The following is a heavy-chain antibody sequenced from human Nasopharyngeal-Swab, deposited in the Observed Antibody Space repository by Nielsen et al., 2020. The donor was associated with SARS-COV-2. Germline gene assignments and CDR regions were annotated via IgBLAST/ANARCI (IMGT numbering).Heavy chain of an antibody. CDR3: ARDRGYCSSTSCYAYFDY. D-gene: IGHD2-2*01. V-gene: IGHV3-30*04. CDR1: GFTFSSYA. Sequence: GESLKISCAASGFTFSSYAMHWVRQAPGKGPEWVAVISYDGSNKYYADSVKGRFTISRDNSKNTLYLQMNSLRAEDTAVYYCARDRGYCSSTSCYAYFDYWGQGTLVTVSS. J-gene: IGHJ4*02. CDR2: ISYDGSNK.